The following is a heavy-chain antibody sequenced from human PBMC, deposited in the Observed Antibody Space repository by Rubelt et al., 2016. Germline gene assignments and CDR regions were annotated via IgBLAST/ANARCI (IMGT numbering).Heavy chain of an antibody. CDR1: GGSISSYY. CDR2: IYYSGST. Sequence: QVQLQESGPGLVKPSETLSLTCTVSGGSISSYYWSWIRQPPGKGLEWIGSIYYSGSTYYNPSLKIRVTISVATSKNQFSLKLSSVTAADTAVYYCARHIRTMVENNWFDPWGQGTLVTVSS. D-gene: IGHD4/OR15-4a*01. J-gene: IGHJ5*02. CDR3: ARHIRTMVENNWFDP. V-gene: IGHV4-59*05.